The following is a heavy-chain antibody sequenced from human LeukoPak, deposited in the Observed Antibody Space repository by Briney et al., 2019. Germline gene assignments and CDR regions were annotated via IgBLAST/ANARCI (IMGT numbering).Heavy chain of an antibody. CDR3: ARSQPFTTYDY. CDR1: GDSVSNGGYY. CDR2: IHYSRST. Sequence: SETLSLTCTVSGDSVSNGGYYWSWIRQPPGKGLEWIGYIHYSRSTNYSPSLKSRVTISVDPSKNQFSLKLSSVTAADTAVYYCARSQPFTTYDYWGQGTLVTVSS. D-gene: IGHD3-3*01. V-gene: IGHV4-61*08. J-gene: IGHJ4*02.